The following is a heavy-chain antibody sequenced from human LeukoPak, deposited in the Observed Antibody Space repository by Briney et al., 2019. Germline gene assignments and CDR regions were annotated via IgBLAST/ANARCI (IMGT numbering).Heavy chain of an antibody. J-gene: IGHJ3*02. D-gene: IGHD1-1*01. CDR2: INTNTGNP. V-gene: IGHV7-4-1*02. CDR1: GYTFTRFA. Sequence: ASVKVSCKASGYTFTRFAMNWVRQAPEQGLEWMGWINTNTGNPTYAQGFTGRFVFSLDTSVSTAYLQISRLKAEDTAVYYCARGHNWNDVAFDIWGQGTMVTVSS. CDR3: ARGHNWNDVAFDI.